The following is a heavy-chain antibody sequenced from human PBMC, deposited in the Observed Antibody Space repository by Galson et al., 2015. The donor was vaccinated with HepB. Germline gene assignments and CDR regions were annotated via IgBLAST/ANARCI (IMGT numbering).Heavy chain of an antibody. V-gene: IGHV3-23*01. Sequence: SLRLSCAASGFTFSEGWMSWVRQAPGKGLEWVSAISGSGGSTYYADSVKGRFTISRDNSKNTLYLQMNSLRAEDTAVYYCAKFGGSGSYYEYYYYYGMDVWGQGTTVTVSS. CDR2: ISGSGGST. CDR3: AKFGGSGSYYEYYYYYGMDV. CDR1: GFTFSEGW. J-gene: IGHJ6*02. D-gene: IGHD3-10*01.